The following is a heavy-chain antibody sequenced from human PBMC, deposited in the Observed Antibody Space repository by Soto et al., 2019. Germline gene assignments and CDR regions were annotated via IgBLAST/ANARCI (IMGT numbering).Heavy chain of an antibody. CDR3: ARGDSTVSSVFDY. J-gene: IGHJ4*02. D-gene: IGHD4-17*01. CDR2: IYPTRDT. CDR1: GCPLSSVGHH. V-gene: IGHV4-31*03. Sequence: PSETRSLTCTASGCPLSSVGHHCTWIREERGKGLEWIGYIYPTRDTSYNPSLKSRVTISADTSKTQFSLKLSSVTAADTAVYYCARGDSTVSSVFDYWGQGMFVTVSS.